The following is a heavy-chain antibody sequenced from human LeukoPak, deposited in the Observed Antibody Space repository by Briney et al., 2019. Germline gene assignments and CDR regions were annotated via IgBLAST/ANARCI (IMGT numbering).Heavy chain of an antibody. V-gene: IGHV4-39*07. CDR2: FYYNGNT. J-gene: IGHJ4*02. D-gene: IGHD3-16*02. Sequence: PSETLSLTCTVSGDSIDSSTYYWGWIRQPPGKGLEWIGSFYYNGNTYYNPSLKSRVTISVDTSRNEFSLKLSSVPAADTAVYYCARAPSLVGAFLYYFDYWGQGTLVTVSS. CDR3: ARAPSLVGAFLYYFDY. CDR1: GDSIDSSTYY.